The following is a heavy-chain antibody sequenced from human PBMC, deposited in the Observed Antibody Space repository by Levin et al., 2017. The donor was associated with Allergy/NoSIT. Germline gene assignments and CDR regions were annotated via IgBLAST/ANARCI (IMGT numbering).Heavy chain of an antibody. D-gene: IGHD2-8*01. CDR1: GGSMSSTSYF. V-gene: IGHV4-39*02. Sequence: PSETLSLTCTVSGGSMSSTSYFWAWVRRPPGKGLEWIGMIFYSGTTYYNPSLKSRGTLSVDPSKNHFSLQLTSVTAADTSIYFCARLRRTNYWYFDLWGRGTLVTVSS. CDR3: ARLRRTNYWYFDL. J-gene: IGHJ2*01. CDR2: IFYSGTT.